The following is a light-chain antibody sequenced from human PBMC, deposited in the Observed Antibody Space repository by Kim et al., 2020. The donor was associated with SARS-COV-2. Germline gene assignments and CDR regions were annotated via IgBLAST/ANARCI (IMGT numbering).Light chain of an antibody. CDR1: QSISSY. Sequence: DIQMTQSPSSLSASVGDRVTITCRASQSISSYLNLYQQKPGKAPKLLIYAASSLQSGAPSRFSGSGSGTDFTLTISSLQPEDFATYYCQQSYSTPRTFGQGTKLEIK. CDR3: QQSYSTPRT. V-gene: IGKV1-39*01. J-gene: IGKJ2*01. CDR2: AAS.